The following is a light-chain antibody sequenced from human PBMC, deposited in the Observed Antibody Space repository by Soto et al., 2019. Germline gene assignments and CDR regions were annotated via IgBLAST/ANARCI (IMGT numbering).Light chain of an antibody. Sequence: QSALTQPASVSGSPGQSITISCTGTSRDVGGYNYVSWYQQHPGKVPKLMIFEVFRRPSGISNRFSGSKSGNTASLTISGLQAEDEADYYFCSYTTTSTFVFGGGTKLTVL. V-gene: IGLV2-14*01. J-gene: IGLJ2*01. CDR3: CSYTTTSTFV. CDR2: EVF. CDR1: SRDVGGYNY.